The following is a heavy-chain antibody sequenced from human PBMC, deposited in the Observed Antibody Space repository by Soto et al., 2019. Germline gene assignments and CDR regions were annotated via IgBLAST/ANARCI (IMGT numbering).Heavy chain of an antibody. J-gene: IGHJ5*02. Sequence: PGXSLRLSCAASGFTFSNYGMHWVGQAPGKGLEWLAVVSYDGNLYLYADSVKGRFTIYRDNAKNSLYLQMNTLRDEDTAVYYCARGGGSLNWFDPWGQGTLVTAPQ. CDR1: GFTFSNYG. CDR2: VSYDGNLY. CDR3: ARGGGSLNWFDP. D-gene: IGHD1-26*01. V-gene: IGHV3-33*05.